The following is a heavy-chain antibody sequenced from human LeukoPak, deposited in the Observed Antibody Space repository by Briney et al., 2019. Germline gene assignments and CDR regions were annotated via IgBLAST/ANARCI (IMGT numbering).Heavy chain of an antibody. V-gene: IGHV3-23*01. CDR3: AKESSGYTNLISHFDY. J-gene: IGHJ4*02. CDR2: ISGSGGST. D-gene: IGHD3-22*01. Sequence: PGGSLRLSCAASGFTFSSYAMSWVRQAPGKGLEWVSAISGSGGSTYYADSVKGRFTISRDNSKNTLYLQMNSLRAEDTAVYYCAKESSGYTNLISHFDYWGQGTLVTVSS. CDR1: GFTFSSYA.